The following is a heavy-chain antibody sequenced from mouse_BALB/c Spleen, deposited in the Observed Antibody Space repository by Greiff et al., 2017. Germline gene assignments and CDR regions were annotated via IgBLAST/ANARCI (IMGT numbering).Heavy chain of an antibody. Sequence: DVQLVESGGGLVKPGGSLKLSCAASGFAFSDYYMYWVRQTPEKRLEWVATISDGGSYTYYPDSVKGRFTISRDNAKNNLYLQMSSLKSEDTAMYYCARGNYRYDGYAMDYWGQGTSVTVSS. CDR1: GFAFSDYY. CDR2: ISDGGSYT. V-gene: IGHV5-4*02. J-gene: IGHJ4*01. CDR3: ARGNYRYDGYAMDY. D-gene: IGHD2-14*01.